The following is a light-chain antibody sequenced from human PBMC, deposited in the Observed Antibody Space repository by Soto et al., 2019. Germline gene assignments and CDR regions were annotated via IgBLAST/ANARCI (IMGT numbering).Light chain of an antibody. Sequence: SALTQPASVSGSPGQSITISCTGTSSDVGGYNYVSWYQQHPGKAPKLMIYEVSNRPSGVSNRFSGSKSGNTASLTISGLQAEDEADYYCSSYTSSSTPRYVFGTGTKLTVL. J-gene: IGLJ1*01. V-gene: IGLV2-14*01. CDR3: SSYTSSSTPRYV. CDR2: EVS. CDR1: SSDVGGYNY.